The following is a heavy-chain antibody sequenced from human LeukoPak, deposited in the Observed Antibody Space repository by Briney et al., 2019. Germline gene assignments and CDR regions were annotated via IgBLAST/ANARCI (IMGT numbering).Heavy chain of an antibody. CDR3: AREPVDTAMVTDY. V-gene: IGHV1-69*05. CDR2: IIPIFGTA. J-gene: IGHJ4*02. CDR1: GGTFSSYA. Sequence: SVKVSCKASGGTFSSYAISWVRQAPGQGLEWMGRIIPIFGTANYAQKFQGRVTITTDESTSTAYMELSSLRSEDTAVYYCAREPVDTAMVTDYWGQGTLVTVSS. D-gene: IGHD5-18*01.